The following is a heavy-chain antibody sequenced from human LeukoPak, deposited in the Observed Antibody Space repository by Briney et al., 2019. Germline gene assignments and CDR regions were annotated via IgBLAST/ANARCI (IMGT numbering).Heavy chain of an antibody. CDR1: GYTFTSYD. J-gene: IGHJ6*03. CDR2: MNPNSGNT. D-gene: IGHD3-9*01. V-gene: IGHV1-8*01. CDR3: ARGIRYFDWAIRSYYHYYMDV. Sequence: GASVKVSCKASGYTFTSYDINWVRQATGQGLEWMGWMNPNSGNTGYAQKFQGRVTMTRNTSISTAYMELSSLRSEDTAVYYCARGIRYFDWAIRSYYHYYMDVWGKGTTVTVSS.